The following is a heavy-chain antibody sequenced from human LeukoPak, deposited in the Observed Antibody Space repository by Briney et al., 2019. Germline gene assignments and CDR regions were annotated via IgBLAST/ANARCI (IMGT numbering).Heavy chain of an antibody. CDR3: ARAHYDSSGYFAFDI. D-gene: IGHD3-22*01. CDR2: IYHSGST. V-gene: IGHV4-38-2*02. Sequence: SETLSLTCTVSGYSISSGYYWGWIRQPPGKGLEWIGSIYHSGSTYYSPSLKSRVTISVDTSKNQFSLKLSSVTAADTAVYYCARAHYDSSGYFAFDIWGQGTMVTVSS. J-gene: IGHJ3*02. CDR1: GYSISSGYY.